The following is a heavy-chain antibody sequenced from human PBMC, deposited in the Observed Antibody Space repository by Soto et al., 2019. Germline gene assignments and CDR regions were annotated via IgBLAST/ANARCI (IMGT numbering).Heavy chain of an antibody. CDR3: ASTVVDISAFDI. Sequence: SVKGSWKASGGTFSSYASSWVRQAPGQGLEWMGGIIPIFGTANYAQKFQGRVTITADKSTSTAYMELSSLRSEDTAVYYCASTVVDISAFDIWGQGTMVTVSS. D-gene: IGHD5-12*01. CDR2: IIPIFGTA. V-gene: IGHV1-69*06. CDR1: GGTFSSYA. J-gene: IGHJ3*02.